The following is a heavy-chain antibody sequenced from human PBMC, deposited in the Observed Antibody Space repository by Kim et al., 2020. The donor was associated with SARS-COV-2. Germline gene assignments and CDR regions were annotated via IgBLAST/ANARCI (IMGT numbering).Heavy chain of an antibody. CDR1: GGSISSYY. CDR3: ARRDRDGYKHDC. D-gene: IGHD5-12*01. CDR2: IYYSGST. J-gene: IGHJ4*02. Sequence: SETLSLTCTVSGGSISSYYWSWIRQPPGKGLEWIGYIYYSGSTNYNPSLKSRVTISVDTSKNQFSLKLSSVTAADTAVYYCARRDRDGYKHDCWGQGTLVTVSS. V-gene: IGHV4-59*08.